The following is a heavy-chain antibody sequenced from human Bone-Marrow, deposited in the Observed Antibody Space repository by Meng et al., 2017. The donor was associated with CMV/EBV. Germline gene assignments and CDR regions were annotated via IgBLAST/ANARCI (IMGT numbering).Heavy chain of an antibody. CDR3: ARLAVAGNWGYFDY. V-gene: IGHV5-51*01. D-gene: IGHD6-19*01. CDR2: IYPGDSDT. Sequence: KGSGYSFTRYWIGWVRQMPGKGLEWMGIIYPGDSDTRYSPSFKGQVTISADKSISTAYLQWSSLKASDTAMYYCARLAVAGNWGYFDYWGQGTLVTVSS. CDR1: GYSFTRYW. J-gene: IGHJ4*02.